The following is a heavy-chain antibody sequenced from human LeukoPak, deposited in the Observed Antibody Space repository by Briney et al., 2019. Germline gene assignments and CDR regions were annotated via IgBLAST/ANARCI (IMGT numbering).Heavy chain of an antibody. V-gene: IGHV3-23*01. J-gene: IGHJ4*02. Sequence: GGSLRLSCAASGFTFSSYAMSWVRQAPGKGLEWVSAISGSGGSTYYADSVKGRFTISRDNAKNSLYLQMNSLRAEDTALYYCRIAAAASIDYWGQGTLVTVSS. CDR1: GFTFSSYA. CDR2: ISGSGGST. CDR3: RIAAAASIDY. D-gene: IGHD6-13*01.